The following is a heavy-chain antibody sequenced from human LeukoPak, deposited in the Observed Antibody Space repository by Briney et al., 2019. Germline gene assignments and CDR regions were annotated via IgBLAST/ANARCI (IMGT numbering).Heavy chain of an antibody. D-gene: IGHD6-13*01. CDR3: AGTVAASSDDWFDP. Sequence: ASVKVSSRASGLTFSNYDINWVRQATGQGLEWMGWMNPNSGNTGYAQKFQGRVSMTRDTSISTAYMELSSLRSDDTAVYYCAGTVAASSDDWFDPWGQGTLVIVSS. CDR1: GLTFSNYD. J-gene: IGHJ5*02. CDR2: MNPNSGNT. V-gene: IGHV1-8*01.